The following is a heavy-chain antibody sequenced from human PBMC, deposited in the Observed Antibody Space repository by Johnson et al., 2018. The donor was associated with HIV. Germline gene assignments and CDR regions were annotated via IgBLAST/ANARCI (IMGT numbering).Heavy chain of an antibody. CDR2: ISIDGSRT. CDR3: ASGVTARAPLLI. V-gene: IGHV3-74*02. CDR1: GFTFSNYW. D-gene: IGHD6-6*01. J-gene: IGHJ3*02. Sequence: MQLVESGGGLVQPGGSLRLSCVVSGFTFSNYWMEWVRQAPGEGLVWVSRISIDGSRTTYADSVRGRFTISRDNSRNTVFLQMIILRPKDTAMYYCASGVTARAPLLIWGQGTMVTVSS.